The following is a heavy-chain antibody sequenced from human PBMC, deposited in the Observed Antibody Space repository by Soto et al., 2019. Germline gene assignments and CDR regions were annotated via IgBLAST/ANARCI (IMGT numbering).Heavy chain of an antibody. CDR2: IYHSGST. J-gene: IGHJ4*02. CDR1: GGSISSSNW. CDR3: ARDHAGYCSGGSCYSGDY. D-gene: IGHD2-15*01. V-gene: IGHV4-4*02. Sequence: QVQLQESGPGLVKPSGTLSLTCAVSGGSISSSNWWSWVRQPPGKGLEWIGEIYHSGSTNYNPSLKSRITISVDKSKNQFSLKLSSVTAADTAVYYCARDHAGYCSGGSCYSGDYWGQGTLVTVSS.